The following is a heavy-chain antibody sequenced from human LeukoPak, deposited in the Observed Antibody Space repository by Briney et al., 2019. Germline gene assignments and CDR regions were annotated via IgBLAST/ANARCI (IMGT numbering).Heavy chain of an antibody. Sequence: SETLSLTCTVSGGSINFYYWSWIRQPAGKGLEWIGRIYSTGSTNYSPSLKSRVTMSVDKSKNQFSLNPSSVTAADTAVYYCARGIADPYSFDSWGQGTLVTVSS. J-gene: IGHJ4*02. CDR2: IYSTGST. CDR1: GGSINFYY. V-gene: IGHV4-4*07. D-gene: IGHD6-13*01. CDR3: ARGIADPYSFDS.